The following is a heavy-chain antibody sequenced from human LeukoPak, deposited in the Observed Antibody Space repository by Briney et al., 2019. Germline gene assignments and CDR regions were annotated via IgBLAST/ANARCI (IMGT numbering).Heavy chain of an antibody. CDR3: ARDSSTDCSGGSCYQNYYYYYGMDV. Sequence: PSETLSLTCTVSGGSISSGGYYWSWIRQHPGKGLEWIGYICYSGSTYYNPSLKSRVTISVDTSKNQFSLKLSSVTAADTAVYYCARDSSTDCSGGSCYQNYYYYYGMDVWGQGTTVTVSS. J-gene: IGHJ6*02. CDR2: ICYSGST. D-gene: IGHD2-15*01. CDR1: GGSISSGGYY. V-gene: IGHV4-31*03.